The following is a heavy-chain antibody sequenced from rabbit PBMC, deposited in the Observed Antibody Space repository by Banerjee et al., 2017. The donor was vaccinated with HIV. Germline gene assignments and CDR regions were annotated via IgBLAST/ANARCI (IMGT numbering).Heavy chain of an antibody. CDR3: VRRSSGGYDL. D-gene: IGHD1-1*01. V-gene: IGHV1S43*01. CDR2: IDPVFGST. J-gene: IGHJ3*01. CDR1: GIDFSSYCY. Sequence: QSLEESGGDLVKPGASLTLTCQASGIDFSSYCYMCWVRQAPGKGLEWIGYIDPVFGSTYYATWVNGRFTISRENTQNTVSLQMNSLTAADTATYFCVRRSSGGYDLWGQGTLVTVS.